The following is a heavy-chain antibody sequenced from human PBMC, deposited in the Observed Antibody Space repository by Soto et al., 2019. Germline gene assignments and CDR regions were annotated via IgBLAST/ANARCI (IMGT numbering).Heavy chain of an antibody. CDR2: IIPIFGTA. D-gene: IGHD6-13*01. Sequence: SVKVSCKASGGTFSSYAISWVRQAPGQGLEWMGGIIPIFGTANYAQKFQGRVTITADESTSTAYMELSSLRSEDTAVYYCARAGYSSSRYLHYGMDVWGQGTTVTVSS. CDR1: GGTFSSYA. V-gene: IGHV1-69*13. J-gene: IGHJ6*02. CDR3: ARAGYSSSRYLHYGMDV.